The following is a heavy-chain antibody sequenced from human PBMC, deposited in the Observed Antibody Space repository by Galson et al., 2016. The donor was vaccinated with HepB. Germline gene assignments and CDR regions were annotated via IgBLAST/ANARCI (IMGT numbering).Heavy chain of an antibody. Sequence: SLRLSCAASGFSFSSYGMTWVRQAPGKGLEWVSAISGSGVSIYYADTVKGRFTISRDESKNTLYLQMNSLRAEDPAVYYCAIAKSGHTFFYLFGMDVWGQGTTVTVSS. D-gene: IGHD3-3*01. J-gene: IGHJ6*01. CDR2: ISGSGVSI. CDR1: GFSFSSYG. V-gene: IGHV3-23*01. CDR3: AIAKSGHTFFYLFGMDV.